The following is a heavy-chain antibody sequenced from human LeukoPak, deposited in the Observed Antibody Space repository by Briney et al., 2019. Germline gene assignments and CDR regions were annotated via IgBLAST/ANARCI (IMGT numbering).Heavy chain of an antibody. V-gene: IGHV4-59*01. Sequence: SETLSLTCTVSGGSISRNYWSWIRQPPGKGLEWIAYIYYSGNTNYDPSLKSRVTISIDTPNNQFSLKLSSVTAADTAVYYCATGVYGIAAAGDYYFDYWGQGTLVTVSS. CDR1: GGSISRNY. CDR2: IYYSGNT. D-gene: IGHD6-13*01. CDR3: ATGVYGIAAAGDYYFDY. J-gene: IGHJ4*02.